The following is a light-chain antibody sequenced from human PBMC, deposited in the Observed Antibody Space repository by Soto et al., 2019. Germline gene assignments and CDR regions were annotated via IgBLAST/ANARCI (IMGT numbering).Light chain of an antibody. CDR3: TSYAGNNIWV. Sequence: QSALTQPPSASGSPGQSVTISCTGTSSDVGAYNYVSWYQQYPGKAPKLMIYEVSKRPSGVPDRFSGSKSGKTASLTVSGPQHEDEADYYCTSYAGNNIWVFGGGTKLTVL. CDR1: SSDVGAYNY. CDR2: EVS. V-gene: IGLV2-8*01. J-gene: IGLJ3*02.